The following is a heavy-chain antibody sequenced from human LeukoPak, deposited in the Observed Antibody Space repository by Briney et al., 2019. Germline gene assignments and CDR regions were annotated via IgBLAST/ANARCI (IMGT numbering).Heavy chain of an antibody. CDR2: SRNRAKSYTT. CDR3: SRDATGDH. Sequence: GGSLRLSCAASGFTFSNYAMSWVRQAPGKGLEWVGRSRNRAKSYTTDYAASVKGRFTISRDDSKSTLYLQMNSLETEDTAVYYCSRDATGDHWGQGTLVSVSS. J-gene: IGHJ4*02. CDR1: GFTFSNYA. V-gene: IGHV3-72*01.